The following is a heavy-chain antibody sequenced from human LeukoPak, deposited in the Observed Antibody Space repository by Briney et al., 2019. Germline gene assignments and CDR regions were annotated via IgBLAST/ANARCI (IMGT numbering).Heavy chain of an antibody. CDR3: ARVINWFDP. CDR2: IYYSGST. J-gene: IGHJ5*02. D-gene: IGHD3-10*01. Sequence: PSQTLSLTCTVSGGSISSYYWSWIRQPPGKGLEWIGYIYYSGSTNYNPSLKSRVTISVDTSKNQFSLKLSSVTAADTAVYYCARVINWFDPWGQGTLVTVSS. V-gene: IGHV4-59*01. CDR1: GGSISSYY.